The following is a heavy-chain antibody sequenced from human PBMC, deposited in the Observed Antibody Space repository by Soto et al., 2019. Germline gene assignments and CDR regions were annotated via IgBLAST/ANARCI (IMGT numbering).Heavy chain of an antibody. Sequence: DVQLVESGGGLVQPGGSLRLSCADSGFTFRNYWMSWVRQAPGKGLEWVANIKQDGSEKYYVDSVKGRFTVSRDAAENSLYLQMNNLRAEDTAVYYCARYGGSDGRCYDCWGQGTLVTVTS. V-gene: IGHV3-7*01. CDR1: GFTFRNYW. J-gene: IGHJ4*02. CDR3: ARYGGSDGRCYDC. CDR2: IKQDGSEK. D-gene: IGHD2-15*01.